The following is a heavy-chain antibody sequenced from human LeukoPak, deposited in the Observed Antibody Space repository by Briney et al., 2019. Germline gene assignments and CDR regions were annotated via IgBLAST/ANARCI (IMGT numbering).Heavy chain of an antibody. J-gene: IGHJ5*01. CDR1: GGSLSSGSDY. D-gene: IGHD4-17*01. V-gene: IGHV4-61*02. CDR3: AREGAYRTYGDYSPFDF. Sequence: SQTLSLTCTVSGGSLSSGSDYWSWIRQSAGKGLEWIGRIYASGSTNYNPSLKSRVTISVDTSKNQFSLKLSSVTAADTAVYYCAREGAYRTYGDYSPFDFWGQGTLVTVSS. CDR2: IYASGST.